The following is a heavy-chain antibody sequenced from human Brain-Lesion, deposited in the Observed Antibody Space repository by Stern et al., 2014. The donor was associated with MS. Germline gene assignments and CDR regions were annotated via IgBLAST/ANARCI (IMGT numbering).Heavy chain of an antibody. CDR3: ATYYYDSTGYNDF. CDR2: LIPKSGGT. CDR1: GYTLTGYY. V-gene: IGHV1-2*04. Sequence: VQLAESGAEVKKPAPSLTVSCKASGYTLTGYYMHLGRLPPGPGPDLLGWLIPKSGGTNYAPKFPGWVTMTKDTSINTADVDLSRLRSDDTAVYYCATYYYDSTGYNDFWGQGTLVTVSS. D-gene: IGHD3-22*01. J-gene: IGHJ4*02.